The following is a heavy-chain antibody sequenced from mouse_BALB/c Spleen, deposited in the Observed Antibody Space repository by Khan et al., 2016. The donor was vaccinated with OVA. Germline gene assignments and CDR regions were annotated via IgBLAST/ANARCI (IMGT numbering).Heavy chain of an antibody. CDR3: SRRGLYGIVAY. CDR2: IDPSIDYT. CDR1: GYTFTTYW. D-gene: IGHD2-1*01. V-gene: IGHV1-7*01. Sequence: VQLQESGTELAKPGASLKMSCTASGYTFTTYWIHWVKQRPGQGLEWIGYIDPSIDYTEYNQNFKDKATFTADKSSNTASMQLTSLPSEDSAVYYWSRRGLYGIVAYWGQGTLVTVSA. J-gene: IGHJ3*01.